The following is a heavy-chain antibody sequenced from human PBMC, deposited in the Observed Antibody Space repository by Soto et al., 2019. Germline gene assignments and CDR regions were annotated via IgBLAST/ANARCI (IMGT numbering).Heavy chain of an antibody. D-gene: IGHD3-16*01. Sequence: SETLSLTCTVSGASMTDYYGSWVRQSPGKGLEWIGYMFYSGRSNYNSSLNSRVTISVDMSKNQMSLKLTSVTAADTAVYYCVRSGHSFAGVVWGRGPLVTVSS. V-gene: IGHV4-59*01. CDR3: VRSGHSFAGVV. J-gene: IGHJ4*02. CDR2: MFYSGRS. CDR1: GASMTDYY.